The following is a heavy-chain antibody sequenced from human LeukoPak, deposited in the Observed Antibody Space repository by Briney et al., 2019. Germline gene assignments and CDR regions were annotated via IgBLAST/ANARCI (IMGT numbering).Heavy chain of an antibody. D-gene: IGHD3-10*01. CDR1: GGSINSHY. V-gene: IGHV4-59*11. Sequence: MSSETLSLTCSVSGGSINSHYWSWIRQPPGKRLEWVGYIFNTGNTNFNPSLASGVTMSVDTSRAPSFLRLGPVPAAARAVFYCASRPADTTWYGVFDYWSQGTLVTVSS. CDR3: ASRPADTTWYGVFDY. J-gene: IGHJ4*02. CDR2: IFNTGNT.